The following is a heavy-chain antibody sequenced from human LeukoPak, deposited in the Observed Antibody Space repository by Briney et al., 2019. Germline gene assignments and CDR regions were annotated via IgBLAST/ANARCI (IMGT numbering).Heavy chain of an antibody. V-gene: IGHV4-59*01. D-gene: IGHD4-17*01. J-gene: IGHJ4*02. CDR2: IYYSGST. CDR3: ASDDYGDYGGFDY. Sequence: PSETLSLTCTVSGGSISSYYWSWIRQPPGKGLEWIGYIYYSGSTSYNPSLKSRVTISVDTSKNQFSLKLSSVTAADTAVYYCASDDYGDYGGFDYWGQGTLVTVSS. CDR1: GGSISSYY.